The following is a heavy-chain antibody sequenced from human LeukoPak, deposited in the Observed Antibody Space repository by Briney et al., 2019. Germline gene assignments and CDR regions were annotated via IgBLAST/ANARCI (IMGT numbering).Heavy chain of an antibody. CDR2: MIHSGST. CDR3: AREVGDGYNYDAFDI. CDR1: GGSFSGYS. D-gene: IGHD5-24*01. Sequence: PSETLSFTCAVYGGSFSGYSWSWIRQPPGKGLEWVGEMIHSGSTNYNPSLKSRVTISVDTSKNQFSLKLSSVTAADTAVYYCAREVGDGYNYDAFDIWGQGTMVTVSS. V-gene: IGHV4-34*12. J-gene: IGHJ3*02.